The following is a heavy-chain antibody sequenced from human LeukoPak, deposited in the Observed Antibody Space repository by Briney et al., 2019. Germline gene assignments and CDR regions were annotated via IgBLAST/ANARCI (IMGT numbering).Heavy chain of an antibody. Sequence: ASVKVSCKASGYTFTSYAMHWVRQAPGRRLEWMGWINAGNGNTKYSQEFQGRVTITRDTSASTAYMELSSLRSEDMAVYYCAREVEVVVVPAANHPYYYYYYMDVWGKGTTVTVSS. CDR1: GYTFTSYA. D-gene: IGHD2-2*01. CDR3: AREVEVVVVPAANHPYYYYYYMDV. J-gene: IGHJ6*03. CDR2: INAGNGNT. V-gene: IGHV1-3*03.